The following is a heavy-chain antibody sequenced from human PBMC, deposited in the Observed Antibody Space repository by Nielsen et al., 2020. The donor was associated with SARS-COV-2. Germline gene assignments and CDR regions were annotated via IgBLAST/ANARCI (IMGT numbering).Heavy chain of an antibody. J-gene: IGHJ1*01. CDR2: ISAYNGNT. V-gene: IGHV1-18*01. Sequence: ASVKVSCKASGYTFTSYGISWVRQAPGQGLEWMGWISAYNGNTNYAQKLQGRVTMTTDTSTSTAYMELRSLRSDDTAVYYCARDPTPFSGWYGYFQHWGQGTLVTVSS. CDR3: ARDPTPFSGWYGYFQH. CDR1: GYTFTSYG. D-gene: IGHD6-19*01.